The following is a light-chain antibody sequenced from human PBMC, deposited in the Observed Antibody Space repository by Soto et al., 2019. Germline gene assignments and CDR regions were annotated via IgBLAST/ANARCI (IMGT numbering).Light chain of an antibody. CDR3: QEYGSSPYT. J-gene: IGKJ2*01. Sequence: EIVLTQSPGTLSLSPGERATLSCRASQSVSSSYLAWYQQKPGQAPRLLIYGASSRATGIPDRFSGSGSGTDFTLTISRREPEDFAVYYWQEYGSSPYTFGQGTKLEIK. CDR2: GAS. CDR1: QSVSSSY. V-gene: IGKV3-20*01.